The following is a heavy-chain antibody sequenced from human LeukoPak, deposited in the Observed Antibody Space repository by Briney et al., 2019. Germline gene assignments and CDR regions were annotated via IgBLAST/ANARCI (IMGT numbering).Heavy chain of an antibody. D-gene: IGHD3-3*01. CDR3: ARAPPSERFLRRRYNWFDP. Sequence: SETLSLTCTVSGGSISSYYWSWIRQPPGKGLEWIGYIYYSGSTNYNPSLKSRVTISVDTSKNQLSLKLSSVTAADTAVYYCARAPPSERFLRRRYNWFDPWGQGTLVTVSS. CDR1: GGSISSYY. J-gene: IGHJ5*02. V-gene: IGHV4-59*12. CDR2: IYYSGST.